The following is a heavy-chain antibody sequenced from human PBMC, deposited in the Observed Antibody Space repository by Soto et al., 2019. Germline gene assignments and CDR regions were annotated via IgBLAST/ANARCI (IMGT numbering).Heavy chain of an antibody. CDR1: GFTFSNYA. Sequence: PGGSLRLSCAVSGFTFSNYAMNWVRQPPGKGLEWVSAISGSGGSTYYADSVKGRFTISRDNSKNTLYLQMSSLRAEDTAVYYCAKSNLYCSSNRCYVFDYWGQGTLVTVSS. J-gene: IGHJ4*02. CDR3: AKSNLYCSSNRCYVFDY. D-gene: IGHD2-2*01. V-gene: IGHV3-23*01. CDR2: ISGSGGST.